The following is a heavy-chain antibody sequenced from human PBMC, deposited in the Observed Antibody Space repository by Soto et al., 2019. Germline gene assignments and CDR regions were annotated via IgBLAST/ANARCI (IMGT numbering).Heavy chain of an antibody. CDR3: ARGQTVRAFEF. CDR2: IYGSGRV. J-gene: IGHJ3*01. V-gene: IGHV4-59*01. D-gene: IGHD2-21*02. Sequence: SETLSLTCTVSVGAISVYTWNWIRQAPGKGPEWLGNIYGSGRVSYNPSLKSRLTISVDTSKNQFSLNLSSMTAADTAIYYCARGQTVRAFEFWGQGTKVTVSS. CDR1: VGAISVYT.